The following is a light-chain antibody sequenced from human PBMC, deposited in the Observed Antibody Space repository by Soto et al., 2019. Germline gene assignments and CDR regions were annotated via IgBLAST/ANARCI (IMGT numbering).Light chain of an antibody. CDR2: DAS. V-gene: IGKV1-33*01. J-gene: IGKJ3*01. CDR3: QQYDNPLFT. CDR1: QDISNY. Sequence: DIQMTQSPSSLSASVGDRVTITCQASQDISNYLNWYQQKPGKAPKLLIYDASNLETGVPSRFSGRGSGTDFTFAIRRLQPEDSATYYCQQYDNPLFTFGTGTKVDIK.